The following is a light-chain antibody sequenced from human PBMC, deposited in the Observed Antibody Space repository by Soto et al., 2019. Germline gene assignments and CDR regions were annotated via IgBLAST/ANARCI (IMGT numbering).Light chain of an antibody. CDR1: QTINNN. V-gene: IGKV3-15*01. Sequence: VMTQSPSTLSVSAGERATLSCRASQTINNNVAWYQLKDGQAPRLLIYGASTRATGIPARFSGSGSGTEFTLTISRLEPEDFAVYYCQQYGSSPLTFGGGTKVDIK. CDR2: GAS. CDR3: QQYGSSPLT. J-gene: IGKJ4*01.